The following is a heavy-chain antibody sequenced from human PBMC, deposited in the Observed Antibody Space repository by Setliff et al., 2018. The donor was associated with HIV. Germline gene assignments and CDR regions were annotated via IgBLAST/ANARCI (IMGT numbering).Heavy chain of an antibody. CDR3: AREECTSWPRVHY. CDR1: GGSISFGYYY. CDR2: MHTSGST. J-gene: IGHJ4*02. V-gene: IGHV4-61*02. D-gene: IGHD6-13*01. Sequence: SETLSLTCTVSGGSISFGYYYWSWIRQPAGKGLEWIGRMHTSGSTSYSPSLKSRVTISIDTSKNQFSLELTSLIAADTAVYYCAREECTSWPRVHYWGQGALVTVSS.